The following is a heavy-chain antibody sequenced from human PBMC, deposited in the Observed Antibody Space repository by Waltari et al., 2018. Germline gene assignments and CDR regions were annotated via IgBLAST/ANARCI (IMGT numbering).Heavy chain of an antibody. D-gene: IGHD3-9*01. CDR2: INSDGSTI. CDR3: ASAYYDILD. J-gene: IGHJ4*02. V-gene: IGHV3-74*01. Sequence: EVQLEESGGGLVQPGGSLRLSCAASGFTFSSYWMHWVRQAPGKGLVWVSRINSDGSTIGYADAVKGRCTISRDNAKNTLYLQMNSLSAEDTAVYYCASAYYDILDWGQGTLVTVSS. CDR1: GFTFSSYW.